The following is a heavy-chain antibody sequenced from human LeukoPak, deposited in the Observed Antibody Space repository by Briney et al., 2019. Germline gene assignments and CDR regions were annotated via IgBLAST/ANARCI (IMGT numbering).Heavy chain of an antibody. Sequence: PGGSLRLSCAASGFTFSSYAMGSVRQAPGKGLELVSAISGSGGSTYYAASVKGRFTISRDNTKNTLYLQMNSLRAEDTAVYYCAKEGIAAAGHFDYWGQGTLVTVSS. J-gene: IGHJ4*02. V-gene: IGHV3-23*01. CDR3: AKEGIAAAGHFDY. CDR1: GFTFSSYA. CDR2: ISGSGGST. D-gene: IGHD6-13*01.